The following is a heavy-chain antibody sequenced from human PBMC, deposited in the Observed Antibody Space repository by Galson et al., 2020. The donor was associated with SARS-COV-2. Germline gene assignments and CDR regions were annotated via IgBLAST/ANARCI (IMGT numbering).Heavy chain of an antibody. Sequence: SETLSLTCTVSGGSISSGSYYWSWIRQPAGKELEWIGRIHSTGSTNYNPSLKSRVTISVDTSKNQFSLKLSSVTAADTAVYYCARSLKGVVPARGATPDVWGQGTTVTVSS. J-gene: IGHJ6*02. CDR1: GGSISSGSYY. CDR3: ARSLKGVVPARGATPDV. D-gene: IGHD2-2*01. CDR2: IHSTGST. V-gene: IGHV4-61*02.